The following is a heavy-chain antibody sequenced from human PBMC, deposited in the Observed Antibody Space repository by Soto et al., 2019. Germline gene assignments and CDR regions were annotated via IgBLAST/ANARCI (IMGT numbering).Heavy chain of an antibody. D-gene: IGHD2-21*02. CDR1: GDSISSSNW. CDR3: ARDRGDLVYYFDY. Sequence: SETLSLTCAVSGDSISSSNWWSWVRQPPGKGLEWIGEIYHSGGTNYNPSLKSRVTISVDKSKNQFSLKVNSVTAADTAVYYCARDRGDLVYYFDYWGQGTLVTVSS. V-gene: IGHV4-4*02. J-gene: IGHJ4*02. CDR2: IYHSGGT.